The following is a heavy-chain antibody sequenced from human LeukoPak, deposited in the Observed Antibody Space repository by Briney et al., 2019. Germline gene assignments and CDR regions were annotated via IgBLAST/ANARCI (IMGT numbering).Heavy chain of an antibody. D-gene: IGHD6-6*01. Sequence: GGSLRLSCAASGFTVSTNYMSWVRQAPGKGLEWASIFYSGGSRYYADSVKGRFTISRDTSKNTLYLQMNSLRVEDTAVYYCARDPSDGINVWGQGTTVTVSS. V-gene: IGHV3-66*01. CDR1: GFTVSTNY. J-gene: IGHJ6*02. CDR2: FYSGGSR. CDR3: ARDPSDGINV.